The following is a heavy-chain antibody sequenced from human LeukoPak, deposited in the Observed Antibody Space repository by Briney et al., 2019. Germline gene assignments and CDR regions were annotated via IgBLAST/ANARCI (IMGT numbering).Heavy chain of an antibody. Sequence: GGSLRLSCAASGFTFSSYSMNWVRQAPGKGLEWVSYIGSSSSTIYYADSVKGRFTISRDNAKNSLYLQMNSLRAEDTAVYYCASLNVWGSYRYTDIDYWGQGTLVTVSS. CDR2: IGSSSSTI. CDR3: ASLNVWGSYRYTDIDY. J-gene: IGHJ4*02. D-gene: IGHD3-16*02. CDR1: GFTFSSYS. V-gene: IGHV3-48*04.